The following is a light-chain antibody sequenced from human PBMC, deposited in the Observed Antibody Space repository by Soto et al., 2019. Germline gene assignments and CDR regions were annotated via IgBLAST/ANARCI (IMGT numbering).Light chain of an antibody. J-gene: IGKJ2*01. CDR1: QSISSW. CDR2: DAS. V-gene: IGKV1-5*01. Sequence: DIQMTQSPSTLSASVGDRVTITCRASQSISSWLAWYQQKPGKAPKLLIYDASSLESGVPSRFSGSGSGTEFPLTIGSLQADDFATYYCQQYNSYPYTFGQGTKLELK. CDR3: QQYNSYPYT.